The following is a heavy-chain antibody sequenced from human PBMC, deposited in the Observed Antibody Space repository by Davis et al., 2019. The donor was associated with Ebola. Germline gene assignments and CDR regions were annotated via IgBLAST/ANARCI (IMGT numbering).Heavy chain of an antibody. CDR1: GGSISSYY. V-gene: IGHV4-4*07. CDR2: IYTSGST. J-gene: IGHJ6*02. CDR3: ARGGGSWSRGMDV. D-gene: IGHD6-13*01. Sequence: PSETLSLTFTVPGGSISSYYWRWIRQPAGKGLEWIGRIYTSGSTNYNPSLKSRVTMSVDTSKNQFSLKLSSVTAADTAVYYCARGGGSWSRGMDVWGQGTTVTVSS.